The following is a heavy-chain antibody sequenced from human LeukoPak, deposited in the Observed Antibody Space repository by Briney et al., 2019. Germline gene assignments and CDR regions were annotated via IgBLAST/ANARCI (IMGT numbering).Heavy chain of an antibody. CDR3: AKDLQYYYGSGSHSYYYYYYGMDV. J-gene: IGHJ6*02. CDR1: GFTFDDYA. CDR2: ISWNSGSI. V-gene: IGHV3-9*01. D-gene: IGHD3-10*01. Sequence: GRSLRLSCAASGFTFDDYAMHWVRQAPGKGLEWVSGISWNSGSIGYADSVKGRFTISRDNAKNSLYLQMNSLRAEDTALYYCAKDLQYYYGSGSHSYYYYYYGMDVWGQGTTVTVSS.